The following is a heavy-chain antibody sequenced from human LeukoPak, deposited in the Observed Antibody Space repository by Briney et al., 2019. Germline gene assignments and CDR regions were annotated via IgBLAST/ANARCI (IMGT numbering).Heavy chain of an antibody. CDR2: IYYSGST. J-gene: IGHJ5*02. CDR3: ARPLKGNWFDP. CDR1: GGSISSYY. V-gene: IGHV4-39*01. Sequence: SETLSLTCTVSGGSISSYYWGWIRQPPGKGLEWIGSIYYSGSTYYNPSLKSRVTISVDTSKNQFSLKLSSVTAADTAVYYCARPLKGNWFDPWGQGTLVTVSS.